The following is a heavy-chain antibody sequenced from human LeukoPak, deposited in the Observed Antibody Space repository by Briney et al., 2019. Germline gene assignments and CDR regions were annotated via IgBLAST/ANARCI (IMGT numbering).Heavy chain of an antibody. D-gene: IGHD3-22*01. J-gene: IGHJ5*02. CDR2: IYYSGST. CDR3: ARGGPNYHDSSPHWFDP. Sequence: SETLSLTCTVSGVSISSYYWSWMRQPPGKGLEWLGYIYYSGSTNYNPSLNSRVTISIDTSRNQFSLKLSSVTAADTAVYFCARGGPNYHDSSPHWFDPWGQGTLVTVSS. V-gene: IGHV4-59*13. CDR1: GVSISSYY.